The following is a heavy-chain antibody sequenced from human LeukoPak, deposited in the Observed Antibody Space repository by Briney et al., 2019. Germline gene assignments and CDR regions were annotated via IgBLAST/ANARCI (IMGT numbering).Heavy chain of an antibody. D-gene: IGHD3-10*01. CDR3: ATRGTSESYYRRPLYYFDY. CDR1: GGSISSSGSY. Sequence: SETLSLTCTVSGGSISSSGSYWGWIRQPPGKGLEWIGSIFHSGSTYYNPSLKSRVTISLDTSKNQFSLKLNSVTAADTAEYYCATRGTSESYYRRPLYYFDYWGQGTLVTVSS. J-gene: IGHJ4*02. CDR2: IFHSGST. V-gene: IGHV4-39*07.